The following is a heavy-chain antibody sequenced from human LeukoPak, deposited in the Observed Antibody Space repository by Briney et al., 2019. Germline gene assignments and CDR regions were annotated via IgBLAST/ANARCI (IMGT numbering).Heavy chain of an antibody. V-gene: IGHV3-23*01. CDR3: AKDLGDSGNAFDI. CDR1: GFTFSSYA. D-gene: IGHD3-10*01. CDR2: ISGSGGST. J-gene: IGHJ3*02. Sequence: QAGGSLRLSCAASGFTFSSYAMSWVRQAPGKGLEWVSAISGSGGSTYYADSVKGRFTISRDNSKNTLYLQMNSLRAEDTAVYYCAKDLGDSGNAFDIWGQGTMVTVSS.